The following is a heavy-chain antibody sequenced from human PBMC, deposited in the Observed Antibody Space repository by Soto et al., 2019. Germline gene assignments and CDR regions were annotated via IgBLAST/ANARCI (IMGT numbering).Heavy chain of an antibody. CDR3: ARGGGVGVAGSAAFDM. V-gene: IGHV1-2*02. D-gene: IGHD3-3*01. J-gene: IGHJ3*02. CDR2: INPATGAA. CDR1: GYPVTAYY. Sequence: QLHLVQSGAVVKKPGASVTVSCSASGYPVTAYYMHWVRQAPGRGLGWMGGINPATGAAKYTQTFRGRVTMTRDTSTSTVFMELGGLTSEDTAVFYCARGGGVGVAGSAAFDMWGQGTLVTVSS.